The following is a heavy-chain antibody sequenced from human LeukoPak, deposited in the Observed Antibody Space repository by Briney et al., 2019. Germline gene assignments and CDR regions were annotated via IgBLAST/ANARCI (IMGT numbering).Heavy chain of an antibody. CDR2: ISSSGSTI. CDR1: GFTFSSYE. V-gene: IGHV3-48*03. J-gene: IGHJ4*02. CDR3: ARESRRYSGSPGDY. D-gene: IGHD1-26*01. Sequence: GGSLRLSCAASGFTFSSYEMNWLRQAPGKGLEWVSYISSSGSTIYYADSVKGRFTISRDNAKNSLYLQKNSLRPEDTAVYYCARESRRYSGSPGDYWGQGTLVIVSS.